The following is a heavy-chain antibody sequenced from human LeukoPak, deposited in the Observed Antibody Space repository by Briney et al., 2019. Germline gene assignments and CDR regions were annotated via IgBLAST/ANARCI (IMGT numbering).Heavy chain of an antibody. CDR3: AKSGGYGLIDY. Sequence: SETLSLTCAVSGGSISSSNWWSWVRQPPGQGLEWIGNIYDSGSTYYNASLQSRVTISIDTSKNQFSLRLSSVTAADTAMYYCAKSGGYGLIDYWGQGTLVTVSS. D-gene: IGHD1-26*01. V-gene: IGHV4-4*02. J-gene: IGHJ4*02. CDR2: IYDSGST. CDR1: GGSISSSNW.